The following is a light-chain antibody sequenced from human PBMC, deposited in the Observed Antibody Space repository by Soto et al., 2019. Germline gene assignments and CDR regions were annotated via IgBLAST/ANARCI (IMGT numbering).Light chain of an antibody. J-gene: IGKJ1*01. CDR3: LKYGGLPRT. V-gene: IGKV3-20*01. CDR2: GAS. CDR1: QSVSSGY. Sequence: EIVLTQSPGTLSLSPGDRATLSCRGSQSVSSGYLAWYQHKSGQAPRLLIYGASSRATGIPARFSGSGSGTDFNLTITSLEPEDFAVYFCLKYGGLPRTFGQGTKVDIK.